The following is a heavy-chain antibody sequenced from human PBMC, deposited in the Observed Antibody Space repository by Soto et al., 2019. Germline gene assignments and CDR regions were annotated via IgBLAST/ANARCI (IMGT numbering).Heavy chain of an antibody. J-gene: IGHJ4*02. CDR3: ARCSGSYYPSYFDY. CDR1: GFTFSSYW. CDR2: IKQDGSEK. Sequence: PGGSLRLSCAASGFTFSSYWMSWVRQAPGKGLEWVANIKQDGSEKYYVDSVKGRFTISRDNAKNSLYLQMNSLRAEDTAVYYCARCSGSYYPSYFDYWGQGTLVTVSS. V-gene: IGHV3-7*01. D-gene: IGHD3-10*02.